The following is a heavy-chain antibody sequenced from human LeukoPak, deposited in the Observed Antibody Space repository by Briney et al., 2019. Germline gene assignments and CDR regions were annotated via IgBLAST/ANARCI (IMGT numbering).Heavy chain of an antibody. CDR2: IYSGGST. CDR1: GFTVSSNY. D-gene: IGHD3-10*01. V-gene: IGHV3-66*01. CDR3: ARVAHGGAFDI. Sequence: GGSLRLSCAASGFTVSSNYMSWVRQAPRKGLEWVSVIYSGGSTYYADSVKGRFTISRDNSKNTLYLQMNSLRAEDTAVYYCARVAHGGAFDIWGQGTMVTVSS. J-gene: IGHJ3*02.